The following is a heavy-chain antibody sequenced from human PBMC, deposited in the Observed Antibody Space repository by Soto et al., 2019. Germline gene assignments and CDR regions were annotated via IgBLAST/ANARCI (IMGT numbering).Heavy chain of an antibody. CDR1: GYTFTSYA. Sequence: QVQLVQSGAEVKKPGASVKVSCKASGYTFTSYAMHWVRQAPGQRLEWMGWINAGNGNTKYSQKFQGRVTITRDTXXXXXXXXXXXXXXXXXXXXXXXXXXXXXXDAFDIWGQGTMVTVSS. CDR2: INAGNGNT. J-gene: IGHJ3*02. V-gene: IGHV1-3*01. CDR3: XXXXXXXXDAFDI.